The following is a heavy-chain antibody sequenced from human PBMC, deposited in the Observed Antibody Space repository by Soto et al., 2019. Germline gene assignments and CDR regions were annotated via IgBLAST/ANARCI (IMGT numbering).Heavy chain of an antibody. CDR1: GFTFSSYD. Sequence: EVQLVESGGGLVQPGGSLRLSCAASGFTFSSYDMHWVRQATGKGLEWVSAIGTAGDTYYPGSVKGRFTISRENAKNSLYLQMNILRAGDTAVYYCARRTILTGYLDYWGQGTLVTVSS. D-gene: IGHD3-9*01. V-gene: IGHV3-13*04. CDR2: IGTAGDT. J-gene: IGHJ4*02. CDR3: ARRTILTGYLDY.